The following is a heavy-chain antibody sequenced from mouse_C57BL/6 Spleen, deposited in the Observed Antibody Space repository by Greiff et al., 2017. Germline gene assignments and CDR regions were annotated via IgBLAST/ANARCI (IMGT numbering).Heavy chain of an antibody. D-gene: IGHD2-4*01. CDR1: GYSITSDY. CDR3: ARSSIYYDYDGADGYAMDY. CDR2: ISYSGST. Sequence: EVKLMESGPGLAKPSQTLSLTCSVTGYSITSDYWNWIRKFPGNKLEYMGYISYSGSTYYNPSLKSRISITRDTSKNQYYLQLNSVTTEDTATYYCARSSIYYDYDGADGYAMDYWGQGTSVTVSS. V-gene: IGHV3-8*01. J-gene: IGHJ4*01.